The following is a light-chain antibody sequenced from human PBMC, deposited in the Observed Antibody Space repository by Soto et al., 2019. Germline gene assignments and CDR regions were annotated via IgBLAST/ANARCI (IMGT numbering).Light chain of an antibody. CDR1: QSVRSN. Sequence: EILMTQSPATLSVSPGERATLSCRASQSVRSNLAWYQQKPGQAPRLXIYGASSRETGIPDRFSGSGSGTEFTLTISTLEPEDFAVYYCQQYGSSIFTFGQGTRLEIK. J-gene: IGKJ5*01. CDR2: GAS. V-gene: IGKV3-20*01. CDR3: QQYGSSIFT.